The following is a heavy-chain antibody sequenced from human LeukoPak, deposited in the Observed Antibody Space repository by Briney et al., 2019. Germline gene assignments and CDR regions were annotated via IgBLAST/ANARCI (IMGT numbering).Heavy chain of an antibody. J-gene: IGHJ5*02. CDR2: ISSDGRIT. D-gene: IGHD6-19*01. Sequence: GGSLRLSCAASGFTFSSYGIHWVRQAPGKGLEWVAVISSDGRITYYADSVKGRFTISRDNSKSTMYVQMNSLRTEDTAVYYCTKEGAVTGSMWFDHWGQGTLVTVSS. CDR1: GFTFSSYG. V-gene: IGHV3-30*18. CDR3: TKEGAVTGSMWFDH.